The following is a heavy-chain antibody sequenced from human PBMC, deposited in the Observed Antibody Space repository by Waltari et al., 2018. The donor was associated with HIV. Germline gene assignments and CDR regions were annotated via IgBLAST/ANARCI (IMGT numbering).Heavy chain of an antibody. CDR2: SSPILGKA. J-gene: IGHJ4*02. V-gene: IGHV1-69*01. Sequence: QVQLVQSGAEVKKPGSSVKVSCKASGGTFSSYAITWVRQAPGQGLEWMGGSSPILGKANDAQNFQGRVTITADESTSTAYMELSSLRSEDTAVYYCARLSEIYSSSSGAFDYWGQGTLVTVSS. D-gene: IGHD6-6*01. CDR1: GGTFSSYA. CDR3: ARLSEIYSSSSGAFDY.